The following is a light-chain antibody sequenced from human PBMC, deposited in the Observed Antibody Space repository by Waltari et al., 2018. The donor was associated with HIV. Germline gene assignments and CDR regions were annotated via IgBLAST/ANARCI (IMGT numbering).Light chain of an antibody. CDR2: EVS. J-gene: IGLJ3*02. V-gene: IGLV2-14*01. Sequence: QSALTQPASVSGSPGQSITISCTGTRSDVGDYNYVSWYQQLPGKAPKLIIYEVSNRPSGVSNRFSGSKSCNTASLTISGLQPEDEADFYCSSYTTTSTGVLFGGGTKLTVL. CDR3: SSYTTTSTGVL. CDR1: RSDVGDYNY.